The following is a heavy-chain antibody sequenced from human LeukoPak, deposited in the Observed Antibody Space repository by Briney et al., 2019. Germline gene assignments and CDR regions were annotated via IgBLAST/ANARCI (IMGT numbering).Heavy chain of an antibody. V-gene: IGHV3-7*01. CDR1: GFTFSSYW. J-gene: IGHJ4*02. D-gene: IGHD3-22*01. CDR2: IKQDGSEK. CDR3: ARLKRYGYYDSSGYYYFDY. Sequence: GGSLRLSCAASGFTFSSYWMSWVRQAPGKGLEWVANIKQDGSEKYYVDSVKGRFTISRDNAKNSLYLQMNSLRAEDTAVYYCARLKRYGYYDSSGYYYFDYWGQGTLVTVSS.